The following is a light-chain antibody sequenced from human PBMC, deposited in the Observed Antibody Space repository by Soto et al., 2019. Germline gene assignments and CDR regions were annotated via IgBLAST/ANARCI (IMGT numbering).Light chain of an antibody. CDR1: SSDVGGYYC. CDR3: CSYSGSDTLV. CDR2: EVN. J-gene: IGLJ2*01. Sequence: QSALTQPASVSGSPGQSITISCTGTSSDVGGYYCVSWYQQHPGKAPKLLIYEVNERPSGVSDRFSGSKSANMASLTISGLQAEDEADYYCCSYSGSDTLVFGGGTKLTVL. V-gene: IGLV2-23*02.